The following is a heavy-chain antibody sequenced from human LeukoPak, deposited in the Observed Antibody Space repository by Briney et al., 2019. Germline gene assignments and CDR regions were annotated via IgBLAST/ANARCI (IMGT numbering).Heavy chain of an antibody. V-gene: IGHV3-23*01. J-gene: IGHJ4*02. Sequence: GGSLRLSCAASGFTFSSYAMTWVRQAPGKGLEWVSTISGSGGNTYYTDSVKGRFTISRDNSQNTLYLQMNSLRAEDTAIYYCVKDYYGSGWGQGTLVTVAS. CDR3: VKDYYGSG. D-gene: IGHD3-22*01. CDR2: ISGSGGNT. CDR1: GFTFSSYA.